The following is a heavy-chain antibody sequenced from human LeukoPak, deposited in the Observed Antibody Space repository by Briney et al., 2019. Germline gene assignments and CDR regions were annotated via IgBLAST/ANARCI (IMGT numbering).Heavy chain of an antibody. CDR2: INTDGSEK. Sequence: TGGSPRLSCAASGFTFSGSWMSWVRQTPRKGLEWVTNINTDGSEKFYSDSVKGRFTISRDSAKNSLYLQMNSLRTEDTAMYYCARDRTRPNYWGQGTLVTVSS. CDR3: ARDRTRPNY. V-gene: IGHV3-7*01. CDR1: GFTFSGSW. J-gene: IGHJ4*02. D-gene: IGHD2-2*01.